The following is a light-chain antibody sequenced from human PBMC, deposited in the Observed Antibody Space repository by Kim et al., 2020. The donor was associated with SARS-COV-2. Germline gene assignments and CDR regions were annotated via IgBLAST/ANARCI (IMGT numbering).Light chain of an antibody. CDR1: QGISSY. CDR2: AAS. J-gene: IGKJ1*01. Sequence: AIQMTQSPSSLSASTGDRVTITCRASQGISSYLAWYQQKPGKAPKLLIYAASTLQSGVPSRFSGSGSGTDFTLTINCLQSDDFATYYCQHYNSYPWTFGPGTKVDIK. V-gene: IGKV1-8*01. CDR3: QHYNSYPWT.